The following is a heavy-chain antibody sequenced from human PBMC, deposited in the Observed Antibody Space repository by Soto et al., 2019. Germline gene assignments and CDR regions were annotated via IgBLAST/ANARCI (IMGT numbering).Heavy chain of an antibody. V-gene: IGHV3-30*18. J-gene: IGHJ4*02. Sequence: PGGSLRLSCAASGFTFSSYGMHWVRQAPGKGLEWVAVISYDGSNKYYADSVKGRFTISRDNSKNTLYLQMNSLRAEDTAVYYCAKGIIRFLELHGFDYWGQGTLVTVSS. CDR1: GFTFSSYG. D-gene: IGHD3-3*01. CDR2: ISYDGSNK. CDR3: AKGIIRFLELHGFDY.